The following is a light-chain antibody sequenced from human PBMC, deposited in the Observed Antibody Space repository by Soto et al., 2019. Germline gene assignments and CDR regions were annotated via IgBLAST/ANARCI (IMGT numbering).Light chain of an antibody. CDR2: EDN. V-gene: IGLV6-57*04. Sequence: NFMLTQPHSVSESPGQTVTISCTRSSGNIASNSVQWFQQRPGSAPTTVIYEDNQRPSGVPHRFSGSVDSSSNSASLTISGLKTEDEADYYCQSYDSSNPVVFGGGTKLTVL. J-gene: IGLJ2*01. CDR1: SGNIASNS. CDR3: QSYDSSNPVV.